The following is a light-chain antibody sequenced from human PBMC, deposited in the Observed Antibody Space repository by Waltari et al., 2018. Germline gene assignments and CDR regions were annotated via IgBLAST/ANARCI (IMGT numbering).Light chain of an antibody. CDR1: QVISSN. Sequence: DLQMTQSPSSLSASVGDRVTITCQASQVISSNLAWYQQKPGKVPKLLIYKASTLQSGVPSRFSGSGSGTDFTLTISSLQPEDFVTYYCQHGYGTPRTFGQGTKVEIK. CDR2: KAS. J-gene: IGKJ1*01. CDR3: QHGYGTPRT. V-gene: IGKV1-9*01.